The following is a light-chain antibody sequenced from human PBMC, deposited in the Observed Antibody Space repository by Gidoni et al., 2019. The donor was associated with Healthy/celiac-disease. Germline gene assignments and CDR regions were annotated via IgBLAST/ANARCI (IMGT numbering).Light chain of an antibody. J-gene: IGLJ1*01. CDR3: QSYDSSIYV. Sequence: GNSNRPSGVPDRFSGSKSGTSASLAITGLQAEDEADYYCQSYDSSIYVFGTGTKVTVL. CDR2: GNS. V-gene: IGLV1-40*01.